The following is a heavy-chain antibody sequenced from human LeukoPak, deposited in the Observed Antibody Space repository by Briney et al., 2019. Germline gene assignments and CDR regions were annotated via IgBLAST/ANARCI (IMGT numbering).Heavy chain of an antibody. Sequence: PGGSLRLSCAASGFTFSSYAMHWVRQAPGKGLEWVAVISYDGSNKYYAGSVKGRFTISRDNSKNTLYLQMNSLRAEDTAVYYCARDYGSGKDVDYWGQGTLVTVSS. CDR2: ISYDGSNK. D-gene: IGHD3-10*01. J-gene: IGHJ4*02. CDR3: ARDYGSGKDVDY. CDR1: GFTFSSYA. V-gene: IGHV3-30-3*01.